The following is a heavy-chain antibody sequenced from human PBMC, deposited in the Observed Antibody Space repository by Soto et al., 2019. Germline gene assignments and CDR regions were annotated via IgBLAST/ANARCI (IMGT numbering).Heavy chain of an antibody. V-gene: IGHV1-69*12. CDR3: ARSPHDYGDFRPWY. CDR1: GGTFSSYA. CDR2: IIPIFGTA. D-gene: IGHD4-17*01. J-gene: IGHJ4*02. Sequence: QVQLVQSGAEVKKPGSSVKVSCKASGGTFSSYAISWVRQAPGQGLEWMGGIIPIFGTANYAQKFQGRVTITADESTSTAYRELSSLRSEDTAVYYCARSPHDYGDFRPWYWGQGTLVTVSS.